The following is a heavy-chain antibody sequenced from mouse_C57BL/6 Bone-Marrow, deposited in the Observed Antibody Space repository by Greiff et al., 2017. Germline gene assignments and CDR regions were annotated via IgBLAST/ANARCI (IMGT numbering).Heavy chain of an antibody. CDR3: ARGLGLRLYYFDY. J-gene: IGHJ2*01. D-gene: IGHD2-4*01. Sequence: FQLQQPGAELVKPGASVKLSCKASGYTFTSYWMQWVKQRPGQGLEWIGEIDPSASYTNYNQKFKGKATLTVDTSSSTAYMQLSRLTSEDSAVYYCARGLGLRLYYFDYWGQGTTLTVSS. CDR1: GYTFTSYW. CDR2: IDPSASYT. V-gene: IGHV1-50*01.